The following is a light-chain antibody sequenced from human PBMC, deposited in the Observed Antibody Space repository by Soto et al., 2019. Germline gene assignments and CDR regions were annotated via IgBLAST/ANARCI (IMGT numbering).Light chain of an antibody. CDR3: CSHAGGYTWV. V-gene: IGLV2-11*01. CDR2: DVT. CDR1: SRDVGAYKY. Sequence: QSALSQPRSMSESPGQSVTISCSGTSRDVGAYKYVSWYQHHPGKAPKLMIYDVTRRPSGVPDRFSGSKSGNTASLTISGLQTEDEADYYCCSHAGGYTWVFGGGTQLTVL. J-gene: IGLJ7*01.